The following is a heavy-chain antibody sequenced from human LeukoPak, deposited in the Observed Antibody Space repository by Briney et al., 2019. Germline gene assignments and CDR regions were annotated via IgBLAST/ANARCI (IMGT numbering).Heavy chain of an antibody. D-gene: IGHD5-18*01. CDR2: IIPIFGTA. V-gene: IGHV1-69*05. CDR3: ASGVQLWSIDY. CDR1: GGTFSSYA. J-gene: IGHJ4*02. Sequence: AASVKVSCKASGGTFSSYAIRWVRQAPGQGLEWMGRIIPIFGTANYAQKFQGRVTITTDESTSTAYMELSSLRAEDTAVYYCASGVQLWSIDYWGQGTLVTVSS.